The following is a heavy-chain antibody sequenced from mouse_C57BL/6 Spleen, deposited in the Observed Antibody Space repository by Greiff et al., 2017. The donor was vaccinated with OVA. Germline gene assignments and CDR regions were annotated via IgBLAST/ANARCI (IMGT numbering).Heavy chain of an antibody. CDR2: IHPNSGST. CDR3: ARCGLDGYYSY. CDR1: GYTFTSYW. V-gene: IGHV1-64*01. Sequence: QVQLQQSGAELVKPGASVKLSCKASGYTFTSYWMHWVKQRPGQGLEWIGMIHPNSGSTNYNEKFKSKATLTVDKSSSTAYMQLSSLTSEDSAVYYCARCGLDGYYSYWGQGTTLTVSS. D-gene: IGHD2-3*01. J-gene: IGHJ2*01.